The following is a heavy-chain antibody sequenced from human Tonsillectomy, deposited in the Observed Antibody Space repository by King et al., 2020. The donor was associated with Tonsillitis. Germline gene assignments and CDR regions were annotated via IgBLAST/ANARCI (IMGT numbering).Heavy chain of an antibody. CDR2: ISYDGSNK. D-gene: IGHD3-10*01. J-gene: IGHJ4*02. CDR3: AKDKKGSLDY. V-gene: IGHV3-30*18. CDR1: GFTFSSYG. Sequence: VQLVESGGGVVQPGRSLRLSCAASGFTFSSYGMHWVRQAPGKGLEWVAVISYDGSNKYYADSVKGRFTISRDNSKNTLYLQMNSLRAEDTGVYYCAKDKKGSLDYWGQGTLVTVSS.